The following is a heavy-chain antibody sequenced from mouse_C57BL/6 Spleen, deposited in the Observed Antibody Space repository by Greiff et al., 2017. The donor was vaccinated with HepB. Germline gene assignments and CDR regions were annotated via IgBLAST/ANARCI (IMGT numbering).Heavy chain of an antibody. Sequence: EVHLVESGGGLVKPGGSLKLSCAASGFTFSDYGMHWVRQAPEKGLEWVAYISSGSSTIYYADTVKGRFTISRDNAKNTLFLQMTSLRSEDTAMYYCARRRDYEDWYFDVWGTGTTVTVSS. V-gene: IGHV5-17*01. D-gene: IGHD2-4*01. CDR2: ISSGSSTI. CDR3: ARRRDYEDWYFDV. J-gene: IGHJ1*03. CDR1: GFTFSDYG.